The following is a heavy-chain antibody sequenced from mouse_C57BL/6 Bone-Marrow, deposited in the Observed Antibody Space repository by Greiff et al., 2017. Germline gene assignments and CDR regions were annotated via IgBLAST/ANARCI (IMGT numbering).Heavy chain of an antibody. D-gene: IGHD4-1*01. CDR1: GYTFTDYE. Sequence: VKLMESGAELVRPGASVTLSCKASGYTFTDYEMHWVKQTPVHGLEWIGAIDPETGGTAYHQKFKGKAILTADKSSSTAYMELRSLTSEDSAVYYCTRGHWDDGDYWGQGTTLTVSS. J-gene: IGHJ2*01. V-gene: IGHV1-15*01. CDR2: IDPETGGT. CDR3: TRGHWDDGDY.